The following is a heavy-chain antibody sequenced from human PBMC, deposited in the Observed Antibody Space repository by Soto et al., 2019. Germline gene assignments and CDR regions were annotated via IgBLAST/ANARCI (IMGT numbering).Heavy chain of an antibody. V-gene: IGHV3-30*03. J-gene: IGHJ6*02. CDR1: GFTFSSYG. Sequence: QVQLVESGGGVVQPGRSLRLSCAASGFTFSSYGMHWVRQAPGKGLEWVAVISYDGSNKYYADSVKGRFTISRDNSKNTLYLQMNSLRAEDTAVYYCATDMQQLVLYYYYGMDVWGQGTTVTVSS. CDR2: ISYDGSNK. CDR3: ATDMQQLVLYYYYGMDV. D-gene: IGHD6-13*01.